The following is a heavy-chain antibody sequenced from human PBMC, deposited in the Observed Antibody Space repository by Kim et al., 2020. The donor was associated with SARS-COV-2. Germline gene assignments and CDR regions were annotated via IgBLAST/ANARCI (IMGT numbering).Heavy chain of an antibody. CDR2: IYYSGST. V-gene: IGHV4-39*01. J-gene: IGHJ3*02. CDR1: GGSISSSSYY. CDR3: ASPWEWVLRKRFGVAFDI. D-gene: IGHD1-26*01. Sequence: SETLSLTCTVSGGSISSSSYYWGWIRQPPGKGLEWIGSIYYSGSTYYNPSLKSRVTISVDTSKNQFSLKLSSVTAADTAVYYCASPWEWVLRKRFGVAFDIWGQGTMVTVSS.